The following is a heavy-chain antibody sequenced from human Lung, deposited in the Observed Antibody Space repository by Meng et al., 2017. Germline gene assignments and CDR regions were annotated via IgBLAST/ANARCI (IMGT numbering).Heavy chain of an antibody. D-gene: IGHD5-18*01. CDR3: AKEAAMAS. V-gene: IGHV3-23*01. CDR1: GFTFTAFS. J-gene: IGHJ5*02. CDR2: ISSTGDST. Sequence: EVQLMESGGGWVQPGGSLRLSCAASGFTFTAFSMTWVRQAPGKGLEWVSTISSTGDSTFYPDSVKGRFIVSRDNSKNTLYLQMNSLRAEDMAIYYCAKEAAMASWGQGTLVTVSS.